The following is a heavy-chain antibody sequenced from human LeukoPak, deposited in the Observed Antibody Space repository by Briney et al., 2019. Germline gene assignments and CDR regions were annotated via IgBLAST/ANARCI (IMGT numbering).Heavy chain of an antibody. CDR2: ISAYNGNT. J-gene: IGHJ4*02. CDR1: GYTFTSYG. D-gene: IGHD3-10*01. V-gene: IGHV1-18*01. CDR3: AREYYAPGTYYFDY. Sequence: ASVKVSCKASGYTFTSYGISWVRQAPGQGLEWMGWISAYNGNTNYAQKLQGRVTMTTDTSTSTAYMELRSLRSDDTAVYYCAREYYAPGTYYFDYWGQGTLVTVSS.